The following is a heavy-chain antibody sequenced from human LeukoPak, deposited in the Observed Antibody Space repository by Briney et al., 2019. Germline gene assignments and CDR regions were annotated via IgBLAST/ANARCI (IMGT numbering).Heavy chain of an antibody. V-gene: IGHV3-48*03. CDR1: GFTFSSYE. Sequence: GGSLRLSCAASGFTFSSYEMNWVRQAPGKGLEWVSYISSSGSTIYYADSVKGRFTISRDNAKNSLYLQMNSLRAEDTAVYYCARVAVTMVRGVPSGDYWGQGTLVTVSS. CDR2: ISSSGSTI. D-gene: IGHD3-10*01. J-gene: IGHJ4*02. CDR3: ARVAVTMVRGVPSGDY.